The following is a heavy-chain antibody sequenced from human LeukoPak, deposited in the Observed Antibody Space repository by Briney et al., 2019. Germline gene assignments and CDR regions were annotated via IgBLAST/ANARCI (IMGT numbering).Heavy chain of an antibody. V-gene: IGHV3-23*01. CDR2: ISGSGGST. J-gene: IGHJ4*02. CDR3: AKAGSSGWSSSGGDY. Sequence: GGSLRLSCAASAFTFSNFAMSWVCQAPGKGLEWVSTISGSGGSTFYADSVKGRFPISRDNSKNTLFLQMNSLRAEDTAIYYCAKAGSSGWSSSGGDYWGQGSLVTVSS. CDR1: AFTFSNFA. D-gene: IGHD6-19*01.